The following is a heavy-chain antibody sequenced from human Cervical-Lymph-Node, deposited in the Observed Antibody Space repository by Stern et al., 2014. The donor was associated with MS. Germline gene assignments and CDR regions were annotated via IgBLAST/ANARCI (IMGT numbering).Heavy chain of an antibody. J-gene: IGHJ6*02. D-gene: IGHD3-22*01. V-gene: IGHV1-69*01. CDR1: GGTFSTYV. Sequence: VQLVESGAEVKKPGSSVKVSCKASGGTFSTYVINWVRQAPGQGLEWMGGTALIFETTSYEQKFQGRVTITADESTSTVYMELSSLRSEDTAVYYCARLDTSGYFYYDMDVWGQGTTVTVSS. CDR3: ARLDTSGYFYYDMDV. CDR2: TALIFETT.